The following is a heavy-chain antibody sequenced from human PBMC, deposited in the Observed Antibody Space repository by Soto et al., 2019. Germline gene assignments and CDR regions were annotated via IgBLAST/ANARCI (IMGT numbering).Heavy chain of an antibody. CDR2: INPGGSIT. D-gene: IGHD2-8*01. CDR1: GFTFSSYW. Sequence: EEQLVESVGGLVQPGGSLRLSCAASGFTFSSYWMHWVRQAPGKWLVWVSRINPGGSITAYADSVKGRFTISRDNAKNTLYLQMNSLRGDDTAVYYCARVPTGKYGVWNYWGQGTLVTVSS. CDR3: ARVPTGKYGVWNY. J-gene: IGHJ4*02. V-gene: IGHV3-74*01.